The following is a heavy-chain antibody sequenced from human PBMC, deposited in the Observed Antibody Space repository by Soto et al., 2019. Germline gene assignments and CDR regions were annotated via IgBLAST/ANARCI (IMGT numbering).Heavy chain of an antibody. CDR2: IIPMFDIA. Sequence: QVQLVQSGVEVKKPGSSVKVSCKAAGGSFSIYTVFWVRQAPGHGLAWLGRIIPMFDIANYAQNFQGRVTFNADKFTDTVYMEMRNLRSDDTAVYYCTLGSLSAEVFDIWGQGTLVTVSS. CDR3: TLGSLSAEVFDI. D-gene: IGHD6-6*01. V-gene: IGHV1-69*02. J-gene: IGHJ3*02. CDR1: GGSFSIYT.